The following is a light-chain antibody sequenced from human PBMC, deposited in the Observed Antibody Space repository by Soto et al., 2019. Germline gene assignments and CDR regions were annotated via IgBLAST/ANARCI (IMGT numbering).Light chain of an antibody. CDR1: LSISGC. V-gene: IGKV1-5*01. Sequence: DIPLTQSPSTLSASIGDTITITCRASLSISGCLAWYQQEPGKAPKLLSFHAFTLQRGVPSRFSGGGSGTEFTLTISSLHPDDSAIYYCQQYNSYPWTFGLGTKVEI. CDR2: HAF. J-gene: IGKJ1*01. CDR3: QQYNSYPWT.